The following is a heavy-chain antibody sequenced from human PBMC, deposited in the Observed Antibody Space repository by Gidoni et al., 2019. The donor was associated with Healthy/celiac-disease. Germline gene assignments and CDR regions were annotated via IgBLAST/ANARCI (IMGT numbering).Heavy chain of an antibody. V-gene: IGHV1-46*01. J-gene: IGHJ4*02. CDR2: INPSGGST. D-gene: IGHD3-3*01. CDR1: GYTFASSY. Sequence: QVQLVQHGAEVKKPGAAVKVSCKASGYTFASSYLPWVRHAPGQGLEWMGIINPSGGSTSYAQKFQGRVTMTRDTSTSTVYMELSSLRSEDTAVYYCARDMRRGEWLTLDYWGQGTLVTVSS. CDR3: ARDMRRGEWLTLDY.